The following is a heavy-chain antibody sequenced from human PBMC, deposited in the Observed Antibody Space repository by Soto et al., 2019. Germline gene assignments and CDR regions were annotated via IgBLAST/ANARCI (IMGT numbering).Heavy chain of an antibody. CDR1: GGTFSSYA. D-gene: IGHD6-6*01. Sequence: QVQLVQSGAEVKKPGSSVKVSCKASGGTFSSYAISWVRQAPGQGLEWMGGIIPIFGTANYAQKFQGRVTITADESTSTAYMELSSLRSEETAVYYCARYGDRLVRGSFGFDPWGQGTLVTVSS. J-gene: IGHJ5*02. V-gene: IGHV1-69*12. CDR2: IIPIFGTA. CDR3: ARYGDRLVRGSFGFDP.